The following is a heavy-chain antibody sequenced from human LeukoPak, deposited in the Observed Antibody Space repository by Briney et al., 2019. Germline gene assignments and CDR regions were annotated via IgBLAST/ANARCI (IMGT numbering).Heavy chain of an antibody. CDR1: GFTFSNYW. V-gene: IGHV3-74*01. CDR2: IKSDGSST. D-gene: IGHD2-21*02. J-gene: IGHJ6*02. Sequence: GGSLRLSCAASGFTFSNYWMHWVRQAPGEALMWVSRIKSDGSSTTYADSVKGRFTISRDNAKNTLYLQMNSLRAEDTAVYYCSRDSLSSCGGDCYSGLDIWGQGTTVTVSS. CDR3: SRDSLSSCGGDCYSGLDI.